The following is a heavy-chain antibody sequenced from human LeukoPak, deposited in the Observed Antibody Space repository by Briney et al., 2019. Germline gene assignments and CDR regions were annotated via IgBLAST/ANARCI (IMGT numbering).Heavy chain of an antibody. V-gene: IGHV4-39*01. CDR3: ARRGTMIVGD. CDR1: GGSISSSSYY. D-gene: IGHD3-22*01. Sequence: SETLSLTCTVSGGSISSSSYYWGWIRQPPGKGLEWIGCIYYSGSTYYNPSLKSRVTISVDTSKNQFSLKLSSVTAADTAVYYCARRGTMIVGDWGQGTLVTVSS. CDR2: IYYSGST. J-gene: IGHJ4*02.